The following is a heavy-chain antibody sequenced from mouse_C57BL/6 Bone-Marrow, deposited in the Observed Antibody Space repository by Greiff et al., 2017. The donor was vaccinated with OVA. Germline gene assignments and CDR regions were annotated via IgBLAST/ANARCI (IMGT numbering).Heavy chain of an antibody. V-gene: IGHV3-6*01. CDR1: GYSITSGYY. CDR2: ISYDGSN. Sequence: EVKLEESGPGLVKPSQSLSLTFSVTGYSITSGYYWNWIRQFPGNKLEWMGYISYDGSNNYNPSLKNRISITRDTSKNQFFLKLNSVTTEDTATYYCARGAGYYFDYWGQGTTLTVSS. CDR3: ARGAGYYFDY. J-gene: IGHJ2*01.